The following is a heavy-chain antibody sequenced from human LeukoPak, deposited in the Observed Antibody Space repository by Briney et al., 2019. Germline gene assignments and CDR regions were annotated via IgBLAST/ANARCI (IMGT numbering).Heavy chain of an antibody. D-gene: IGHD2-2*01. Sequence: PSETLSLTCTVSGGSISSYYWSWIRQPPGKGLEWIGYIYYSGSTNYNPSLKSRVTISVDTSKNQFSLKLSSVTAADTAVYYCARRRVVVVPAATWFDPWGQGTLVTVSS. CDR3: ARRRVVVVPAATWFDP. J-gene: IGHJ5*02. CDR1: GGSISSYY. CDR2: IYYSGST. V-gene: IGHV4-59*12.